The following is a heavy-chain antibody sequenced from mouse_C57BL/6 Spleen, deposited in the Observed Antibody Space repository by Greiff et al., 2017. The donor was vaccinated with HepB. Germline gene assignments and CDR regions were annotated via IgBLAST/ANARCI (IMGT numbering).Heavy chain of an antibody. CDR2: IDPEDGET. V-gene: IGHV14-2*01. CDR3: AASYGSNHCYFDV. Sequence: EVQLQQSGAELVKPGASVKLSCTASGFNIKDYYMHWVKQRTEQGLEWIGRIDPEDGETKYAPKFQGKATITADKSSNTAYQQLLSLTSEDTAVYYCAASYGSNHCYFDVWGTGTTLTVSS. J-gene: IGHJ1*03. D-gene: IGHD1-1*01. CDR1: GFNIKDYY.